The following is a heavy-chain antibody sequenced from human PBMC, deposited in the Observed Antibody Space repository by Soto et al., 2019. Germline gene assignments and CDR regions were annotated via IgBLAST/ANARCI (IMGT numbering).Heavy chain of an antibody. V-gene: IGHV3-23*01. D-gene: IGHD6-13*01. J-gene: IGHJ4*02. CDR3: AKENGYSSSWFEFDY. CDR2: ISGSGGST. CDR1: GFTFSSYA. Sequence: EVQLLESGGGLVQPGGSLRLSCAASGFTFSSYAMSWVRQAPGKGLEWVSAISGSGGSTYYADSVKGRFTISRDNSKNSLYLQMNSLRAEDTGVYYCAKENGYSSSWFEFDYWGQGTLVTVSS.